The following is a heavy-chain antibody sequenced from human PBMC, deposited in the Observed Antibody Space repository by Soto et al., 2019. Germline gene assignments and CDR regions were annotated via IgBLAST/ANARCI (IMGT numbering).Heavy chain of an antibody. V-gene: IGHV1-18*01. CDR2: ISAYNGNT. Sequence: QVQLVQSGAEVKKPGASVKVSCKASGYTFTSYGISWVRQAPGQGREWMGWISAYNGNTNYAQKLQGRVTMTTDTSTSTAYMELRSLRSDDTAVYYCARDRYCSGGSCYSDYYGMDVWGQGTTVTVSS. D-gene: IGHD2-15*01. J-gene: IGHJ6*02. CDR1: GYTFTSYG. CDR3: ARDRYCSGGSCYSDYYGMDV.